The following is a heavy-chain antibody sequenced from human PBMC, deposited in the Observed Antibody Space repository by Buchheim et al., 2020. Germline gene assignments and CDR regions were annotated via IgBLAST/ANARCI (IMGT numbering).Heavy chain of an antibody. V-gene: IGHV3-30-3*01. CDR1: GFTFSSYA. J-gene: IGHJ3*02. CDR2: ISYDGSNK. Sequence: QVQLVESGGGVVQPGRSLRLSCAASGFTFSSYAMHWVRQAPGKGLEWVAVISYDGSNKYYADSVKGRFTISRDNSKNTLYLQMNSLRAEDTAVYYCAKDHTPNIVVVVAASTAPGDAFDIWGQGT. D-gene: IGHD2-15*01. CDR3: AKDHTPNIVVVVAASTAPGDAFDI.